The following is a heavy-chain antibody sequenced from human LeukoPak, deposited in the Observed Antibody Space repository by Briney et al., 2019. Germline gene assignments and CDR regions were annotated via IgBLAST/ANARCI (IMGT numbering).Heavy chain of an antibody. CDR2: INPNSGDT. CDR1: GYTFSGYY. D-gene: IGHD6-13*01. Sequence: ASVKVSCKASGYTFSGYYMHWVRQAPGQGLEWIGWINPNSGDTNYAQKFQGRVTMTRDTSISTAYMELSRLRSDDTAVYYCARADSSSWYSSRYYFDYWGQGTLVTVSS. CDR3: ARADSSSWYSSRYYFDY. V-gene: IGHV1-2*02. J-gene: IGHJ4*02.